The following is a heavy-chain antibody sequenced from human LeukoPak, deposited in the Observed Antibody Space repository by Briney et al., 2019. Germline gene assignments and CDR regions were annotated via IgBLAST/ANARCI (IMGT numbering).Heavy chain of an antibody. CDR1: GYTFTSYA. Sequence: ASVKVSCKASGYTFTSYAMNWVRQAPGQGLEWMGWINTNTGNPTYAQGFTERFVFSLDTSVSTAYLQISSLKAEDTAVYYCARDGVVPAAMGYGMDVWGQGTTVTVSS. CDR3: ARDGVVPAAMGYGMDV. D-gene: IGHD2-2*01. V-gene: IGHV7-4-1*02. CDR2: INTNTGNP. J-gene: IGHJ6*02.